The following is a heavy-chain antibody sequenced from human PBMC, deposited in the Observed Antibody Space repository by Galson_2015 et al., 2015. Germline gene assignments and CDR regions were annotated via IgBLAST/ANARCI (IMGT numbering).Heavy chain of an antibody. CDR1: GGSFSGYY. D-gene: IGHD2/OR15-2a*01. J-gene: IGHJ4*02. CDR2: INHSGST. Sequence: SETLSLTCAVYGGSFSGYYWSWIRQPPGKGLEWIGEINHSGSTNYNPSLKSRVTISVDTSKNQFSLKLSSVTAADTAVYYCARSSRGIDYWGQGTLVTVSS. V-gene: IGHV4-34*01. CDR3: ARSSRGIDY.